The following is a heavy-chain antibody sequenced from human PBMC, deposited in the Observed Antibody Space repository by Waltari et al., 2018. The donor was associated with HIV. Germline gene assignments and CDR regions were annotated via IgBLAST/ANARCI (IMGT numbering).Heavy chain of an antibody. D-gene: IGHD6-13*01. V-gene: IGHV3-7*03. Sequence: EVQLVESGGGLVQPGGSLRLSCAASGFTFSSYWMSWVRPAPGKRLEWVATIKQDGKTKYYVDSVKGRFTISRDNAKNSLYLQMNSLRAEDTAVYYCARGGDPYSSSWYRGNWFDPWGQGTLVTVSS. J-gene: IGHJ5*02. CDR1: GFTFSSYW. CDR3: ARGGDPYSSSWYRGNWFDP. CDR2: IKQDGKTK.